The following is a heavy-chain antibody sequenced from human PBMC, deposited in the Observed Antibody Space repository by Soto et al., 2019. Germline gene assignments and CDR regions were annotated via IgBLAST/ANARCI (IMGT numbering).Heavy chain of an antibody. CDR2: INHSGST. CDR3: ARGRGYYYYMDV. Sequence: SETLSLTCAVYGGSFSGYYWSWIRQPPGKGLEWIGEINHSGSTNYNPSLKSRVTISVDTSKNQFSLKLSSVTAADTAVYYCARGRGYYYYMDVWGKGTTVTVS. J-gene: IGHJ6*03. V-gene: IGHV4-34*01. CDR1: GGSFSGYY.